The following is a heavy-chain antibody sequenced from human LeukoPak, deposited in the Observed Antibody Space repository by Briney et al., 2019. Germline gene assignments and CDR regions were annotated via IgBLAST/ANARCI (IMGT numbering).Heavy chain of an antibody. CDR2: IRYDGSNK. CDR3: AKDSVMYGDSPPADY. Sequence: GGSLRLSCAASGFTFSSYGMHWVRQAPGKGLEGVAFIRYDGSNKYYADSVKGRFTISRDNSKNTLYLQMNSLRAEDTAVYYCAKDSVMYGDSPPADYWGQGTLVTVSS. D-gene: IGHD4-17*01. J-gene: IGHJ4*02. CDR1: GFTFSSYG. V-gene: IGHV3-30*02.